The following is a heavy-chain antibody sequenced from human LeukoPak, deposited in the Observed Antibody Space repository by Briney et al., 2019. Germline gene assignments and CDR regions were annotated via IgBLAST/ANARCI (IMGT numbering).Heavy chain of an antibody. Sequence: SQTLSLTSAISGDSVSSNSASWNWIKHSPSRGLEWLGRTYYRSKWYNDYAVSVKSRITINPDTSKNQFSLQLNSVTPEDTAVYYCARGAGIAVAVISWFDPWGQGTLVTVSS. CDR1: GDSVSSNSAS. CDR2: TYYRSKWYN. V-gene: IGHV6-1*01. D-gene: IGHD6-19*01. CDR3: ARGAGIAVAVISWFDP. J-gene: IGHJ5*02.